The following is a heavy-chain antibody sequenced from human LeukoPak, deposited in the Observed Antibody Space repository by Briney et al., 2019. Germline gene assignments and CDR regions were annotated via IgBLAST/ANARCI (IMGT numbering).Heavy chain of an antibody. J-gene: IGHJ4*02. CDR3: ASSAAAGSIDY. CDR1: GGSSTNYF. Sequence: KSSETLSLTCVLYGGSSTNYFWSWIRQPPGKGLEWIGEINRSASTNYNPSLKSRVTISIDTSKNQFSLKLSSVTAADTAVYYCASSAAAGSIDYWGQGTLVTVSS. D-gene: IGHD6-13*01. CDR2: INRSAST. V-gene: IGHV4-34*01.